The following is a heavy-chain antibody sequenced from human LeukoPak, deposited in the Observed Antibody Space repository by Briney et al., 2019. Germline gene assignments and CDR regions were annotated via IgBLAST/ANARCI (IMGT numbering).Heavy chain of an antibody. D-gene: IGHD3-16*02. Sequence: ASVKVSCKASGYTFTGYYMHWVRQAPGQGLEWMGWINPNSGGTNYAQKFQGRVTMTRDTSISTAYMELSRLRSDDTAVYYCARGVITFGGVIVLDYWGQGTLGTVSS. CDR3: ARGVITFGGVIVLDY. CDR2: INPNSGGT. V-gene: IGHV1-2*02. J-gene: IGHJ4*02. CDR1: GYTFTGYY.